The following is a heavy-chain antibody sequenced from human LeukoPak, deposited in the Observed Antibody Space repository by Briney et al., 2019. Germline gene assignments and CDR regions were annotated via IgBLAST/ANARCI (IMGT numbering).Heavy chain of an antibody. CDR2: ISGSGGST. Sequence: PGRSLRLSCAASGFTFDDYAMSWVRQAPGKGLEWVSAISGSGGSTYYADSVKGRFTISRDNSKNTLYLQMNSLRAEDTAVYYCAIPASAMVRGAPPGDYYYYYGMDVWGQGTTVTVSS. J-gene: IGHJ6*02. D-gene: IGHD3-10*01. V-gene: IGHV3-23*01. CDR3: AIPASAMVRGAPPGDYYYYYGMDV. CDR1: GFTFDDYA.